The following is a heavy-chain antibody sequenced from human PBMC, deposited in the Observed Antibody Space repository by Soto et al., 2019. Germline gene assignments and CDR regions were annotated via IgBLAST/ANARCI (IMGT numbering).Heavy chain of an antibody. V-gene: IGHV1-46*01. J-gene: IGHJ4*02. D-gene: IGHD3-10*01. CDR1: GFDFTDHY. Sequence: QVQLVQSGAEVKKPGASVKVSCKASGFDFTDHYIHWVRQAPGQGLEWMGIISPDGGSTRYSQKFQARITMTRDTSTSTGYMELSSLRSEDTAIYYCARAPRGGVIIVITWAQIDYWGQGTLVTVSS. CDR3: ARAPRGGVIIVITWAQIDY. CDR2: ISPDGGST.